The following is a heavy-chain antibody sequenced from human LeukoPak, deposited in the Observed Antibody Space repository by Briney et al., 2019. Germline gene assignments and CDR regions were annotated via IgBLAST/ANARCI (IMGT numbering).Heavy chain of an antibody. CDR1: GASINSHY. CDR2: IYISGST. V-gene: IGHV4-4*07. Sequence: SETLSLTCSVSGASINSHYWTWIRQPAGKGLEWIGRIYISGSTNYSPSLKSRVTMSVDTSKNQFSLNLISVTAADTAVYYCVRALNPLTGTYYFDYWGQGTLATVSS. J-gene: IGHJ4*02. CDR3: VRALNPLTGTYYFDY. D-gene: IGHD4/OR15-4a*01.